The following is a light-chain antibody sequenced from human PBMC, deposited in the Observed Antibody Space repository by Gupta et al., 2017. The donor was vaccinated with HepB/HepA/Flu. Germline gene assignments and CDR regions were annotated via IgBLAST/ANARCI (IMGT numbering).Light chain of an antibody. V-gene: IGKV1-33*01. Sequence: DIQMTQSPSSLSASVGDRVTITCQASQEISNYLNWYQQKPGKAPKLLIYDASNLETGVPSRFSGSGSGTDFTFTISSLQPEDIATYYCQQEDNLLLTFGGGTKVDIK. J-gene: IGKJ4*01. CDR1: QEISNY. CDR2: DAS. CDR3: QQEDNLLLT.